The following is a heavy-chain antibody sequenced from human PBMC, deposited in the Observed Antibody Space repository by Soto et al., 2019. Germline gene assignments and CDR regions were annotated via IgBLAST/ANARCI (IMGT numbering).Heavy chain of an antibody. Sequence: SVKVSWKASGGAFSSYAIIWVRQAAGQGLECMGGIIPIFGTANYAQKFQGRVTITADESTSTAYMELSSLRSEDTAVYYCARGMYYDILTGYPWGSYYYYGMDVWGQGTTVTVSS. CDR2: IIPIFGTA. CDR1: GGAFSSYA. D-gene: IGHD3-9*01. V-gene: IGHV1-69*13. CDR3: ARGMYYDILTGYPWGSYYYYGMDV. J-gene: IGHJ6*02.